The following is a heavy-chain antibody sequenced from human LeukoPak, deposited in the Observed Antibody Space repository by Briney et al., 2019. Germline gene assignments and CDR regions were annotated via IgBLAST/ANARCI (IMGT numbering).Heavy chain of an antibody. CDR2: INPSGGST. Sequence: ASVKVSCKASGYTFTSYYMHWVRQAPGQGLEWMGIINPSGGSTSYAQKFQGRVTMTRDMSTSTVYMELSSLRYDDTAVYYCARGTWETAARPHSFDIWGQGTLVTVSS. V-gene: IGHV1-46*01. CDR1: GYTFTSYY. D-gene: IGHD1-26*01. J-gene: IGHJ4*02. CDR3: ARGTWETAARPHSFDI.